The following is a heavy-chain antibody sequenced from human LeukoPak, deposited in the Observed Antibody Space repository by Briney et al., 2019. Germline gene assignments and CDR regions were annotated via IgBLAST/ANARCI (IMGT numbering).Heavy chain of an antibody. V-gene: IGHV1-2*02. CDR1: GYTFTGYY. J-gene: IGHJ4*02. D-gene: IGHD2-2*01. CDR3: ARSPHILVVPTAFSS. CDR2: INPNSGGT. Sequence: ASVKVSCKASGYTFTGYYMHWVRQAPGQGLEWMGWINPNSGGTNYAHKFQGRVTMTTDTSTTTAYMELRSLRSDDTAVHYCARSPHILVVPTAFSSWGQGTLVTVSS.